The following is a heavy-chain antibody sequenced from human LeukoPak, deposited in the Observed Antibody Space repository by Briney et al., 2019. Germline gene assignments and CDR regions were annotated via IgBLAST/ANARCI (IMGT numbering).Heavy chain of an antibody. CDR3: ARHRGSSSSGYLFDY. CDR1: GYSISSGYY. CDR2: IYHRGST. Sequence: ASETLSLTCAVSGYSISSGYYWGWIRQPPGKGLKWIGSIYHRGSTYYNPSLKSRVTISVDTSKNQFSLKLSSVTAADTAVSYCARHRGSSSSGYLFDYWGQGTLVTVSS. J-gene: IGHJ4*02. V-gene: IGHV4-38-2*01. D-gene: IGHD6-6*01.